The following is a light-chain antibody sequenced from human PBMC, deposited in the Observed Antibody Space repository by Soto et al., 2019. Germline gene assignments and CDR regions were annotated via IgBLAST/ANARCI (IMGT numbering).Light chain of an antibody. CDR2: GAS. Sequence: EIVLTQSPDTLSLSPGERGTLSCTASQSVTSSQLAWYQQKPGQAPRLLVFGASSRATGIPDRFSGSGSETDFXLXIXXXXXXXXXVYFCQQYAKSPXTFGQGTK. CDR3: QQYAKSPXT. J-gene: IGKJ2*01. CDR1: QSVTSSQ. V-gene: IGKV3-20*01.